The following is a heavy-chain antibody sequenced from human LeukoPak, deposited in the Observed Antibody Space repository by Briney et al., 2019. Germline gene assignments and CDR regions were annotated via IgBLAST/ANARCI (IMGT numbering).Heavy chain of an antibody. V-gene: IGHV3-7*01. J-gene: IGHJ4*02. CDR3: AREDIGLDQLRSY. CDR1: GFTFSSYW. CDR2: VKQDGSEK. Sequence: TGGSLRLSCAASGFTFSSYWMSWVRQAPGKGLEWVANVKQDGSEKYYVDSVKGRFTISRDNAKNSLYLQMNSLRAEDTAVYYCAREDIGLDQLRSYWGQGTLVTVSS. D-gene: IGHD2-2*01.